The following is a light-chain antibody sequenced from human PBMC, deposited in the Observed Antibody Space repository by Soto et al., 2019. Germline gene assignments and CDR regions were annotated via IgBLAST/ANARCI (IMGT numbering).Light chain of an antibody. CDR2: DAS. CDR1: QNIYGS. Sequence: VKTQSPATLSEAPGERAALSCRASQNIYGSLAWYQQRPGQAPRLLIYDASTRATGIPPRFSGGGSGTEFTVTISSLQSEDFALYYCQQYDIGPPYTFGQGTKVDI. V-gene: IGKV3-15*01. CDR3: QQYDIGPPYT. J-gene: IGKJ2*01.